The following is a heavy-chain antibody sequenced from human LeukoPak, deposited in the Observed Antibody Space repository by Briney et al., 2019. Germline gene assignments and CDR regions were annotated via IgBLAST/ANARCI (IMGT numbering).Heavy chain of an antibody. Sequence: GGSLRLSCAASGFTFSNYWMSWVRQAPGKGLEWVANINHGGTEKFYVDSVKGRFTISRDKAKNSLYLQVNSLRVEDTAVYYCARDADLGTTITGGLDIWGQGTMVTVSS. CDR1: GFTFSNYW. CDR3: ARDADLGTTITGGLDI. CDR2: INHGGTEK. D-gene: IGHD5-24*01. V-gene: IGHV3-7*01. J-gene: IGHJ3*02.